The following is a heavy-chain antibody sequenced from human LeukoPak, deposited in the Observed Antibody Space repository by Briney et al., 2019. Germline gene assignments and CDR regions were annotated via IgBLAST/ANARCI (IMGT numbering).Heavy chain of an antibody. D-gene: IGHD1-14*01. J-gene: IGHJ4*02. Sequence: PGGSLRLSCAASGFTFSSYAMSWVRQAPGKGLEWVSAISGSGGSTYYADSVKGRFTISRDNARNSLYLQMNSLRAEDTAVYYCTRTPDGVDYWGQGTLVTVSS. CDR3: TRTPDGVDY. CDR2: ISGSGGST. V-gene: IGHV3-23*01. CDR1: GFTFSSYA.